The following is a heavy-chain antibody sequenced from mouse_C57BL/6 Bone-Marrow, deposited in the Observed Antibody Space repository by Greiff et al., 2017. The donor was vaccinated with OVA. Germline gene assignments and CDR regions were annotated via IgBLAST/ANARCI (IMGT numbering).Heavy chain of an antibody. V-gene: IGHV1-81*01. CDR2: IYPRSGNT. CDR1: GYTFTSYG. CDR3: ARPLITTVDY. D-gene: IGHD1-1*01. Sequence: VKVVESGAELARPGASVKLSCKASGYTFTSYGISWVKQRTGQGLEWIGEIYPRSGNTYYNEKFKGKATLTADKSSSTAYMELRSLTSEDSAVYFCARPLITTVDYWGQGTSVTVSS. J-gene: IGHJ4*01.